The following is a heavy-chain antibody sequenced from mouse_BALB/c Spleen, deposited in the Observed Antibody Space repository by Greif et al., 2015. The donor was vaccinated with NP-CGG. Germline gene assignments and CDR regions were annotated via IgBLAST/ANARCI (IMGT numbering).Heavy chain of an antibody. CDR2: ISSGSSTI. CDR3: ARLFDY. J-gene: IGHJ2*02. V-gene: IGHV5-17*02. Sequence: EVKLVESGGGLVQPGGSRKRSCAASGFTFSSFGIHWVRQAPEKGLEWVAYISSGSSTIYYADTVKGRVTISRDKPKNTLFLQMNSLWSEDTAMYYCARLFDYWGQGTSLTVSS. CDR1: GFTFSSFG.